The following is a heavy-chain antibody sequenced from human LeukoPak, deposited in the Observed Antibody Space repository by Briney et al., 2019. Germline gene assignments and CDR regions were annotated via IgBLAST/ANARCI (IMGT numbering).Heavy chain of an antibody. D-gene: IGHD2-2*01. CDR1: GYTFTSYG. J-gene: IGHJ5*02. CDR3: ARVKERKRQIVVVPAAMGWFDP. V-gene: IGHV1-18*01. CDR2: ISAYNGNT. Sequence: GASVKVSCKASGYTFTSYGISWVRQAPGQGLEWMGWISAYNGNTNYAQKLQGRVTMTTDTSTSTAYMELRSLRSDDTAVYYCARVKERKRQIVVVPAAMGWFDPWGQGTLVTVSS.